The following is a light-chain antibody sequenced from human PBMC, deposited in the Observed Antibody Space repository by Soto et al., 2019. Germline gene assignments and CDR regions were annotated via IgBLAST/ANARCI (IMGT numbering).Light chain of an antibody. CDR3: MSYAGVNTYV. CDR1: INDVGGYNY. V-gene: IGLV2-8*01. CDR2: QVT. J-gene: IGLJ1*01. Sequence: QSVLTQPPSASGSPGQSVTISCAGTINDVGGYNYVSWYQQHPGTAPQLMIYQVTKRPSGVPDRFAASKSDTTASLTIAGLQAEDEGDYYGMSYAGVNTYVFGTGTKLTVL.